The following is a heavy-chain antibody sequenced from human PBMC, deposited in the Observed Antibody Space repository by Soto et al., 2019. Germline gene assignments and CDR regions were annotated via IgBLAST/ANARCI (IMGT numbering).Heavy chain of an antibody. CDR3: ARSAGVPQPYYYYGMDV. V-gene: IGHV5-10-1*01. D-gene: IGHD1-1*01. CDR1: GYSFTSYW. CDR2: IDPSDSYT. Sequence: GESLKIYCKGSGYSFTSYWISRVRQMPGKGLEWMGRIDPSDSYTNYSPSFQVHVTISADKSISTAYLQWSILQASDTAMYYCARSAGVPQPYYYYGMDVWGQGATVTVSS. J-gene: IGHJ6*02.